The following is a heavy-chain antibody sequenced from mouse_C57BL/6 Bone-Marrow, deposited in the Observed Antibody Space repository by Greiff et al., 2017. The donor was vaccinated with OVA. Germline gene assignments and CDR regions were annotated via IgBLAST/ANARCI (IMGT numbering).Heavy chain of an antibody. J-gene: IGHJ3*01. V-gene: IGHV2-6*01. CDR3: AGRYDGYPDF. Sequence: VQRVESGPGLVAPSQSLSITCTVSGFSLTSYGVDWVRQSPGKGLEWLGVIWGVGSTNYNSALKSRLSIRKDNSKSQVCLKMNSLQTDDTAMYYCAGRYDGYPDFWGQGTLVTVSA. CDR2: IWGVGST. CDR1: GFSLTSYG. D-gene: IGHD2-3*01.